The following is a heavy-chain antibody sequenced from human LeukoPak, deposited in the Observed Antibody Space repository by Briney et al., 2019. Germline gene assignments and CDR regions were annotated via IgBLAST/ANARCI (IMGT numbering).Heavy chain of an antibody. CDR2: IRPKTEGGTV. D-gene: IGHD1-14*01. Sequence: GGSLRLSCATSGFTFNNAWMSWVRQAPGKGLEWVGRIRPKTEGGTVDYAAPVQGRFTISRDDSKNTLYLQMNSLRTEDTAFYYCTPLTTAAYLIDYWGQGALVTVSS. CDR1: GFTFNNAW. CDR3: TPLTTAAYLIDY. V-gene: IGHV3-15*01. J-gene: IGHJ4*02.